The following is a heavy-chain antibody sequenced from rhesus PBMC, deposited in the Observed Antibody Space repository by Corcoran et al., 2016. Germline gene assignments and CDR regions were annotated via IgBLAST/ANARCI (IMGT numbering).Heavy chain of an antibody. CDR2: ISGNTETT. J-gene: IGHJ5-2*02. Sequence: QVLLQESGPGLVKPSETLSLTCAVSGVSLSGNYCTWIRQSPGKGLEWIGYISGNTETTSYNPSLGGRVTISKDTSQNQYSLMLTSVTAADTAIYYCARDAISLDVWGRGVLVTVSS. CDR3: ARDAISLDV. V-gene: IGHV4-147*01. CDR1: GVSLSGNY.